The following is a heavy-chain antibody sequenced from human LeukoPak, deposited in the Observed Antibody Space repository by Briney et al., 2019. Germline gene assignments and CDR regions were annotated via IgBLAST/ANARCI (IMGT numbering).Heavy chain of an antibody. J-gene: IGHJ3*02. Sequence: PGGSLRLSCAASGFTFSSYAMSWVRQAPGKGLEWVSAISGSGGATYYADSVKGRFTISRDNSKNTLYLHMNSLRAEDTAVYYCAKVPVFSLTISEVVTDDAFDIWGQGTIVTVSS. V-gene: IGHV3-23*01. CDR2: ISGSGGAT. CDR3: AKVPVFSLTISEVVTDDAFDI. D-gene: IGHD3-3*01. CDR1: GFTFSSYA.